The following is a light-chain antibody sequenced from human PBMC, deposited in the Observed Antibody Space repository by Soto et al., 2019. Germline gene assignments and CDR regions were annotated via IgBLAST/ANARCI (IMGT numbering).Light chain of an antibody. CDR1: SSNIWAGYD. CDR3: QSYDSSLSGV. Sequence: QSVLTQPPSVSGAPGQRVTISCTGSSSNIWAGYDVHWYQQFPGTAPKLLIYGNSNRPSGVPDRFSGSKSGTSASLAITGLQAEDEADYYCQSYDSSLSGVFGSGTKVTGL. CDR2: GNS. V-gene: IGLV1-40*01. J-gene: IGLJ1*01.